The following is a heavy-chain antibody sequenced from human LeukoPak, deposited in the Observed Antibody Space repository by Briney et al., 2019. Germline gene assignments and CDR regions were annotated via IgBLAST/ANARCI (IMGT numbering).Heavy chain of an antibody. CDR2: INTIFGTA. Sequence: SVRVSCKASGGTFRRYAISWVRQAPGQGLEWVGGINTIFGTANYAQTLQGRVTITTDESTSTAYMELSSLRSEDTAVYYCARGATLRSRLGIAAAGDAFDIWGQGTMVTVSS. CDR1: GGTFRRYA. V-gene: IGHV1-69*05. D-gene: IGHD6-13*01. J-gene: IGHJ3*02. CDR3: ARGATLRSRLGIAAAGDAFDI.